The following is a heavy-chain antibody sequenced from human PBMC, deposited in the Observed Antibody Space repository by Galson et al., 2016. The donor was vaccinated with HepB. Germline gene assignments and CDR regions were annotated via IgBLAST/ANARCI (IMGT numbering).Heavy chain of an antibody. CDR1: GGTFSNYA. CDR3: ARDGYYYDSSGYYPLFHY. D-gene: IGHD3-22*01. CDR2: IIPIYATA. V-gene: IGHV1-69*06. Sequence: SVKVSCKASGGTFSNYAFSWVRQAPGQGLEWMGGIIPIYATANYAQKFQGRITITADKSTSTAYMELSSLRSEDTAVYYCARDGYYYDSSGYYPLFHYWGQGTLVTVSS. J-gene: IGHJ4*02.